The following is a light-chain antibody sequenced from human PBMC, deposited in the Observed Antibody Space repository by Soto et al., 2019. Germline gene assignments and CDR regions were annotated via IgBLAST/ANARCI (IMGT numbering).Light chain of an antibody. J-gene: IGKJ1*01. CDR1: QSVSSN. CDR3: QQYNNWPPT. CDR2: GAS. V-gene: IGKV3-15*01. Sequence: EIVMTQSPSTLSVSPGVRATLSCRASQSVSSNLAWYQQKPGQVPRPLIYGASTRATGIPARFSGSGSVTEFTLTISSLQSEDFAVYYCQQYNNWPPTFGQGTKVDIK.